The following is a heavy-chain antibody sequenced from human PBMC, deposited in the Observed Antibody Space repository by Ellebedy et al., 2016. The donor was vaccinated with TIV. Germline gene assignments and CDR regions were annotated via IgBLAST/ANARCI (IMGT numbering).Heavy chain of an antibody. V-gene: IGHV3-30-3*01. CDR3: ARDPGWERVDY. D-gene: IGHD1-26*01. J-gene: IGHJ4*02. CDR1: GFTFSSYA. CDR2: ISDDGNER. Sequence: GESLKISCAASGFTFSSYAMHWVRQAPGKGLEWVAVISDDGNERHYADSVRGRFTISRDNSKNTLYLQMNSLRSEDTAVFYCARDPGWERVDYWGQGTLVTVSS.